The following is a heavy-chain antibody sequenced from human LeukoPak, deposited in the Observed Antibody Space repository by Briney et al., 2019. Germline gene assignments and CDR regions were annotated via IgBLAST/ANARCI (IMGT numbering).Heavy chain of an antibody. V-gene: IGHV7-4-1*02. CDR3: ARWIATGSPAVDY. Sequence: GASVKVSCKASGYTFTTYAMDWVRQAPGQGLEWMGWINTNTGNSMYAQGFTGRFVFSLDTSVSTAYLQINSLKTEDTAVYYCARWIATGSPAVDYWGQGTLVTASS. J-gene: IGHJ4*02. D-gene: IGHD6-25*01. CDR2: INTNTGNS. CDR1: GYTFTTYA.